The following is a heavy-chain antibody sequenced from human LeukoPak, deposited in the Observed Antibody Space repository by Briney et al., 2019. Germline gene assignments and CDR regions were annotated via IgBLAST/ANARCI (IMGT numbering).Heavy chain of an antibody. J-gene: IGHJ6*02. CDR3: AREFEVGYYGSGSYRYGMDV. D-gene: IGHD3-10*01. Sequence: SVKVSCTASGGTFSSYTISWGRQGPGHGGEWGGRIIPILGIANYVQKFQGRVTIRAGKSTSTAYMVLSSLRSEDTGVYYCAREFEVGYYGSGSYRYGMDVWGQGTTVTVSS. CDR1: GGTFSSYT. V-gene: IGHV1-69*04. CDR2: IIPILGIA.